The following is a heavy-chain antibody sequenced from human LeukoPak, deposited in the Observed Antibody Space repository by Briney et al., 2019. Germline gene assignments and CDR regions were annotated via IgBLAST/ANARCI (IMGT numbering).Heavy chain of an antibody. V-gene: IGHV4-30-4*08. Sequence: SQTLSLTCTVSGGSISSGDYYWSWIRQPPGRGLEWIGYIYYSGSTYYNPSLKSRVTISVDTSKNQFSLKLSSVTAADTAVYYCARGGYSYGTGIDYWGQGTLVTVSS. J-gene: IGHJ4*02. D-gene: IGHD5-18*01. CDR2: IYYSGST. CDR3: ARGGYSYGTGIDY. CDR1: GGSISSGDYY.